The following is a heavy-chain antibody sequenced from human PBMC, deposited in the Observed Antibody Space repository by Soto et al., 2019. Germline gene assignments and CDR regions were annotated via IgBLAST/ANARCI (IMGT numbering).Heavy chain of an antibody. J-gene: IGHJ4*02. Sequence: QLQLQESGPGLVKPSETLSLTCTVSGGSISSSSYYWGWIRQPPGKGLEWIGNIYDSGSTYYNPSLKSRVTISVDTSKNQFSLKLTSVTAADTAVYYCARRGTSGWLFDYWGQGTLVTVSS. CDR2: IYDSGST. CDR1: GGSISSSSYY. CDR3: ARRGTSGWLFDY. D-gene: IGHD6-19*01. V-gene: IGHV4-39*01.